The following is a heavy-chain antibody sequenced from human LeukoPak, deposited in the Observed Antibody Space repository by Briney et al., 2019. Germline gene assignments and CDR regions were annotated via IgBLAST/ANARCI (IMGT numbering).Heavy chain of an antibody. CDR3: ARESQSGDYGLDDNAFDI. J-gene: IGHJ3*02. V-gene: IGHV1-69*04. D-gene: IGHD4-17*01. Sequence: SVKVSCKASGGXFSSYAISWVRQAPGQXLXXXGRIIPILGIANYAQKFQGRVTITADKSTSTAYMELSSLRSEDTAVYYCARESQSGDYGLDDNAFDIWGQGTMVTVSS. CDR1: GGXFSSYA. CDR2: IIPILGIA.